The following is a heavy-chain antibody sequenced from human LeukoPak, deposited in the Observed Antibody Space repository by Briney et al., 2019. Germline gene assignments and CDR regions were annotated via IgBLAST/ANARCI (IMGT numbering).Heavy chain of an antibody. Sequence: GGSLRLSCAASGFTFSSYGMSWVRQAPGKGLEWVSAISGSGGSTYYADSVKGRFTISRDNSKNTLYLQMSSLRAEDTAVYYCAKYEWSEGVPDWFDPWGQGTLVTVSS. V-gene: IGHV3-23*01. J-gene: IGHJ5*02. CDR3: AKYEWSEGVPDWFDP. CDR1: GFTFSSYG. CDR2: ISGSGGST. D-gene: IGHD3-3*01.